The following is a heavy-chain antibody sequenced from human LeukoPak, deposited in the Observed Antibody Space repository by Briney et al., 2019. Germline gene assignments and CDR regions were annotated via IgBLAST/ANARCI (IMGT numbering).Heavy chain of an antibody. CDR2: IFYSGTT. J-gene: IGHJ5*02. D-gene: IGHD3-9*01. V-gene: IGHV4-39*01. CDR3: VRLPTGYPNWFDP. CDR1: GGPISSSSSY. Sequence: SETLSLTCTVSGGPISSSSSYWGWLRQPPEKGLEWIGNIFYSGTTYYNPSLKSLVTISLDTSKNQSSLRLSSVTAADTAFYYCVRLPTGYPNWFDPWGQGTLVTVSS.